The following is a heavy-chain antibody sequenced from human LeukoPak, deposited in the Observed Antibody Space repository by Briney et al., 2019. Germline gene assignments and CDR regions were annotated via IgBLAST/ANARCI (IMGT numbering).Heavy chain of an antibody. J-gene: IGHJ4*02. CDR2: IIPIFGTA. D-gene: IGHD6-19*01. Sequence: SVKVSCKASGGTFSSYAISWVRQAPGQGLEWMGGIIPIFGTANYAQKFQGRVTITADESTSTAYMELSSLRFEDTAVYYCARGDNNGWYSDYWGQGTLVTVSS. CDR1: GGTFSSYA. V-gene: IGHV1-69*13. CDR3: ARGDNNGWYSDY.